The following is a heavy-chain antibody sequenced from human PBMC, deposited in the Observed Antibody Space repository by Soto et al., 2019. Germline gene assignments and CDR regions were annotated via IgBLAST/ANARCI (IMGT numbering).Heavy chain of an antibody. CDR3: ARGRGYSGDDHYYYFDMDV. V-gene: IGHV1-69*13. CDR2: SIPIFGTA. Sequence: XVKVSCKASGGTFNNYPITWVRQAPGEGLEWMGGSIPIFGTANYAQKFQGRVTISVDESTSTAYMELSSLRSEDTAVHYCARGRGYSGDDHYYYFDMDVWGQGTTVTVSS. CDR1: GGTFNNYP. J-gene: IGHJ6*02. D-gene: IGHD5-12*01.